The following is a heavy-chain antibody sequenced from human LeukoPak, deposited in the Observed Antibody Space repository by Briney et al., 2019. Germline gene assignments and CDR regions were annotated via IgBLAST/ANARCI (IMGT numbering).Heavy chain of an antibody. D-gene: IGHD3-10*01. V-gene: IGHV7-4-1*02. J-gene: IGHJ5*02. CDR2: INTNTGNP. CDR1: GYTFTTYA. Sequence: ASVKVSCNASGYTFTTYAMNWVRQAPGQGLEWMGWINTNTGNPTYAQGFTGRFVFSLDTSVNTAYLQISSLKADDTAVYYCARANLWFGELGWIDPWGQGTLVTVSS. CDR3: ARANLWFGELGWIDP.